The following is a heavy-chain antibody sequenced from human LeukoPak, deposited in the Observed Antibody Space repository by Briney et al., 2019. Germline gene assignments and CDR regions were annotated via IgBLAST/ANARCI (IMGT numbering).Heavy chain of an antibody. V-gene: IGHV1-18*01. Sequence: GASVKVSCKASGYTFTSYGISWVRQAPGQGLEWMGWTSAYNGNTNYAQKLQGRVTMTTDTSTSTAYMELRSLRSDDTAVYYCARSVIAVAGPLSGYVDYWGQGTLVTVSS. CDR2: TSAYNGNT. CDR1: GYTFTSYG. D-gene: IGHD6-19*01. CDR3: ARSVIAVAGPLSGYVDY. J-gene: IGHJ4*02.